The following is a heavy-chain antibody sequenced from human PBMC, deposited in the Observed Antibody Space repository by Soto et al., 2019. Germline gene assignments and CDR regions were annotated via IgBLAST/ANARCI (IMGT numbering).Heavy chain of an antibody. V-gene: IGHV4-59*01. Sequence: QVQLQESGPGLVKPSETLSLTCTVSGGSISSYYWSWIRQPPGKGLEWIGYIYYSGSTNYNPSLKSRVTISVDTSKNQFSLKLSSVTAADTAVYYCARYSLAVAGNDYWGQGTLVTVSS. D-gene: IGHD6-19*01. CDR1: GGSISSYY. J-gene: IGHJ4*02. CDR3: ARYSLAVAGNDY. CDR2: IYYSGST.